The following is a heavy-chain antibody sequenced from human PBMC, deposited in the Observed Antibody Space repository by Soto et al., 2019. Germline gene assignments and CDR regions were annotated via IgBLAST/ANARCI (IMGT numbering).Heavy chain of an antibody. CDR3: ARVLYLPRITMVRGAFDY. D-gene: IGHD3-10*01. CDR1: GGSFSGYY. CDR2: INHSGST. V-gene: IGHV4-34*01. J-gene: IGHJ4*02. Sequence: SETLSLTCAVYGGSFSGYYWSWIRQPPGKGLEWIGEINHSGSTNYNPSLKSRVTISVDTSKNQFSLKLSSVTAADTAVYYCARVLYLPRITMVRGAFDYWGQGTLVTVSS.